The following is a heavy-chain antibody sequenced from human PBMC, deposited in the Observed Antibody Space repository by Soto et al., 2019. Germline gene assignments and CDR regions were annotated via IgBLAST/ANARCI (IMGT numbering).Heavy chain of an antibody. J-gene: IGHJ6*03. Sequence: ASVKVSCKASGYTFTRYGISWVRQAPGQGLEWMGWISAYNGNTNYAQKLQGRVTMTTDTSTSTAYMELRSLRSDDTAVYYCARVIVVPAAMIVNYYYYMDVWGKGTTVTVAS. CDR1: GYTFTRYG. D-gene: IGHD2-2*01. CDR2: ISAYNGNT. V-gene: IGHV1-18*01. CDR3: ARVIVVPAAMIVNYYYYMDV.